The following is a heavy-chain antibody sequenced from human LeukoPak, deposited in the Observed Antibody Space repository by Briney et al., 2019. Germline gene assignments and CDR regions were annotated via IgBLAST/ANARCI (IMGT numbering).Heavy chain of an antibody. J-gene: IGHJ3*02. V-gene: IGHV3-30*18. CDR3: AKLDTAMVAYAFDI. CDR2: ISYDGSNK. CDR1: GFTFSSYG. Sequence: PGRSLRLSCAASGFTFSSYGMHWVRQAPGKGLEWVAVISYDGSNKYYADSVKGRFTISRDNSKNTLYLQMNSLRAEDTAVYYCAKLDTAMVAYAFDIWGQGTMVTVSS. D-gene: IGHD5-18*01.